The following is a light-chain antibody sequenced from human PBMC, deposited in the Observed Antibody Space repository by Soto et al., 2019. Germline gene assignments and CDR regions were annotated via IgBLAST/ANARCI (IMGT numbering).Light chain of an antibody. J-gene: IGKJ4*01. Sequence: EPMLTQSPATLSLSPGERATLSCRASQSISNYLAWYQQKPGQAPRLLIYGASNRATGIPARFSGGGSGTDFALTISNLEHEDFAVYYCQHRNYWLTFGGGTKVEIK. CDR1: QSISNY. CDR2: GAS. V-gene: IGKV3-11*01. CDR3: QHRNYWLT.